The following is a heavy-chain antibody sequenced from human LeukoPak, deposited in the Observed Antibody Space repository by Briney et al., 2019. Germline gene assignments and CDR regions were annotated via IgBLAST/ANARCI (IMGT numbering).Heavy chain of an antibody. CDR1: GFTFSNYW. V-gene: IGHV3-74*01. Sequence: PGGSLRLSCGPSGFTFSNYWMHGVRQVPGKGLVWVARIDADGSSTSYADSVQARFTLSRDNAKNTLYLQMNSLRVEDTAVYYCATVFDFWGQGTLVTVSS. CDR2: IDADGSST. CDR3: ATVFDF. J-gene: IGHJ4*02.